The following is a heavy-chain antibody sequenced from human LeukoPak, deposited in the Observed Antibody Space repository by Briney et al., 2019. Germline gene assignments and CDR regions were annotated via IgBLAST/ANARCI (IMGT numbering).Heavy chain of an antibody. D-gene: IGHD6-13*01. CDR1: GGSISSYY. CDR3: ARVGGYSSSLVY. V-gene: IGHV4-59*01. Sequence: SETLSLTCTVSGGSISSYYWSWIRQPPGKGLEWIGYIYYSGSTNYNPSLKSRVTISVDTSKNQFSLKLSSETAADTAVYYCARVGGYSSSLVYWGQGTLVTVSS. CDR2: IYYSGST. J-gene: IGHJ4*02.